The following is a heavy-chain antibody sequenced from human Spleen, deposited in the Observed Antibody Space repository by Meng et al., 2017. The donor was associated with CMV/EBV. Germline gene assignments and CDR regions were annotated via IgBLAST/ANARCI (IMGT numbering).Heavy chain of an antibody. CDR1: FTFSSYA. CDR3: ATGYCSSTSCYKEYFQH. V-gene: IGHV3-23*01. D-gene: IGHD2-2*01. J-gene: IGHJ1*01. Sequence: FTFSSYAMSWVRQAPGKGLEWVSAISGSGGSTYYADSVKGRFTISRDNSKNTLYLQMNSLRAEDTAVYYCATGYCSSTSCYKEYFQHWGQGTLVTVSS. CDR2: ISGSGGST.